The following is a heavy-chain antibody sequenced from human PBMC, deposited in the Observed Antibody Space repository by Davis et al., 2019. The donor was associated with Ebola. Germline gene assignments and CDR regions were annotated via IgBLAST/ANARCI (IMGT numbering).Heavy chain of an antibody. V-gene: IGHV4-38-2*02. CDR3: ARANHANIYYYYMDV. CDR2: MSHGGST. Sequence: SETLSLTCSVSGYSINSNYYWGWIRQPPGKGLEWIGTMSHGGSTYYSPSLKSRVTISVDTSKNQFSLKLDSVTAADTAVYYCARANHANIYYYYMDVWGKGTTVIVSS. D-gene: IGHD1-14*01. CDR1: GYSINSNYY. J-gene: IGHJ6*03.